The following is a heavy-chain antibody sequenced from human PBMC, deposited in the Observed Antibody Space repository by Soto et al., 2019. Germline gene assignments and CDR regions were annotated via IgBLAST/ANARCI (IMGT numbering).Heavy chain of an antibody. CDR1: GFTFSSYG. CDR3: AKDLEGYSSSSVPVFDY. CDR2: ISYDGSNK. Sequence: PGGSLRLSCAASGFTFSSYGMHWVRQAPGKGLEWVAVISYDGSNKYYADSVKGRFTISRDNSKNTLYLQMNSLRAEDTAVYYCAKDLEGYSSSSVPVFDYWGQGTLVTVSS. V-gene: IGHV3-30*18. J-gene: IGHJ4*02. D-gene: IGHD6-13*01.